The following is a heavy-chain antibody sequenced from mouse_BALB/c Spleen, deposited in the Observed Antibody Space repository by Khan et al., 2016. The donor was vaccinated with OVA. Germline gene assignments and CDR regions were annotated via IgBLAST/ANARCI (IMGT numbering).Heavy chain of an antibody. CDR2: ILPGSGST. Sequence: QVQLQQSGTELMKPGASVKISCKASGYNFSNYWIEWVKQRPGHGLEWIGEILPGSGSTKYNVKFKGKATFTADTSSSTAFMQLSSLRCEVTAVYYCASAYYGYCAQGTLVTVSS. J-gene: IGHJ3*02. CDR1: GYNFSNYW. CDR3: ASAYYGY. D-gene: IGHD2-10*01. V-gene: IGHV1-9*01.